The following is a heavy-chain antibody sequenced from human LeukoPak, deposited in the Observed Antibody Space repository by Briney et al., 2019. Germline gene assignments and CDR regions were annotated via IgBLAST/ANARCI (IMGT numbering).Heavy chain of an antibody. CDR2: LSANGANT. CDR1: EFTFNNYA. J-gene: IGHJ4*02. CDR3: ARGGTRGYSYGFDY. V-gene: IGHV3-23*01. Sequence: PGGSLRLSCAASEFTFNNYAMSWVRQAPGKGLGWVSSLSANGANTYSADSVKGRFIISRDNSKNTLYLQVNSLRPEDTAVYYCARGGTRGYSYGFDYWGQGTLVTVSS. D-gene: IGHD5-18*01.